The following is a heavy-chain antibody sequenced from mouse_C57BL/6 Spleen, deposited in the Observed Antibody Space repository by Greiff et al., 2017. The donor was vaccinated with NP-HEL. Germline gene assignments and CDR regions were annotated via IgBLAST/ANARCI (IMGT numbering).Heavy chain of an antibody. J-gene: IGHJ3*01. V-gene: IGHV1-18*01. D-gene: IGHD1-1*01. Sequence: EVQLQQSGPELVKPGASVKIPCKASGYTFTDYNMDWVKQSHGKSLEWIGDINPNNGGTIYNQKFKGKATLTVDKSSSTAYMELRSLTSEDTAVYYCARRRTLSYEFAYWGQGTLVTVSA. CDR1: GYTFTDYN. CDR2: INPNNGGT. CDR3: ARRRTLSYEFAY.